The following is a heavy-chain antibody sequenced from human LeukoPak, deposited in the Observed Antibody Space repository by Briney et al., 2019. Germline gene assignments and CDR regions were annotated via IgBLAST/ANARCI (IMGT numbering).Heavy chain of an antibody. CDR1: GFTFSSYS. CDR2: ISSSSSYI. CDR3: ARDLHGVAALYYYYGMDV. V-gene: IGHV3-21*01. J-gene: IGHJ6*02. D-gene: IGHD2-15*01. Sequence: VGSLRLSCAASGFTFSSYSMNWVRQAPGKGLEWVSSISSSSSYIYYADSVKGRFTISRDNAKNSLYLQMNSLRAEDTAVYYCARDLHGVAALYYYYGMDVWGQGTTVTVSS.